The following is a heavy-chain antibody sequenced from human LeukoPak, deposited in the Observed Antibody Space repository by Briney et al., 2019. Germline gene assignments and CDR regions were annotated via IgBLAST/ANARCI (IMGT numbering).Heavy chain of an antibody. CDR1: ELLFSSYA. CDR2: IGASGSST. V-gene: IGHV3-23*01. D-gene: IGHD3-10*01. Sequence: PGGSLRLSCAASELLFSSYAMNWVRQAPGKGLEWVSGIGASGSSTYYADSVKGRFTISRDNSKTTLYLQMNSLRAEDTAVYYCARGLSSVNDAFDIWGQGTMVTVSS. J-gene: IGHJ3*02. CDR3: ARGLSSVNDAFDI.